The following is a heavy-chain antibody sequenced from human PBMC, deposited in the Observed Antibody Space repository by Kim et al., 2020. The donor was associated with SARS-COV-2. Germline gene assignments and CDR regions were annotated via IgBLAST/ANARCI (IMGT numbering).Heavy chain of an antibody. V-gene: IGHV4-59*01. CDR2: SI. Sequence: SITSNPALKSRVTISVETSKNQFPLKLSSVTAADTAVYYCARDRSRNFDYWGQGTLVTVSS. CDR3: ARDRSRNFDY. J-gene: IGHJ4*02.